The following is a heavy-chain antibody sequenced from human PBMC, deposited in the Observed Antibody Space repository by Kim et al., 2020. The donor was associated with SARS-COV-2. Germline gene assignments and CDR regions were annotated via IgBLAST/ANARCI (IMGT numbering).Heavy chain of an antibody. J-gene: IGHJ6*02. D-gene: IGHD6-19*01. V-gene: IGHV5-51*01. Sequence: GESLKISCKGSGYIFTSYWIGWVRQMPGKGLEWMGIIYPADSDTRYSPSFQGQVTISADKSISTAYLQWSSLKASDTAMYYCARGGAGGYYYYGMDVWGQGTTVTVSS. CDR1: GYIFTSYW. CDR3: ARGGAGGYYYYGMDV. CDR2: IYPADSDT.